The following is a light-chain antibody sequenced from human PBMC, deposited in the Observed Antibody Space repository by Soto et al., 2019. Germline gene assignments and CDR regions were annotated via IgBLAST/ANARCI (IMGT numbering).Light chain of an antibody. Sequence: EIVLTQSPGTLSLSPGERATLSCRAIQSVSSSYLAWYQQKPGQAPRLLIYGASSRATGIPDRFSGSGSGTDFTLTICRLEPEDFAVYYCQQYGSSPYTFGQGTKLEIK. V-gene: IGKV3-20*01. J-gene: IGKJ2*01. CDR3: QQYGSSPYT. CDR1: QSVSSSY. CDR2: GAS.